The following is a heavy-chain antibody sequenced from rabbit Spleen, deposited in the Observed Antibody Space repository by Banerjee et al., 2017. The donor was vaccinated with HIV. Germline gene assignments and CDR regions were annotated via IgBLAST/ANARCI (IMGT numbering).Heavy chain of an antibody. J-gene: IGHJ4*01. CDR1: GVSFSDKDV. CDR2: INIVTGKA. Sequence: QQQLVASGGGLVQPEGSLTLTCKASGVSFSDKDVMCCVRQAPGKGREWITCINIVTGKAVYASWTKGRFTMSRASSMTVLLQMTRLTAADTATYFCARDLVTVIGGNFNLWGPGTLVTVS. CDR3: ARDLVTVIGGNFNL. V-gene: IGHV1S45*01. D-gene: IGHD1-1*01.